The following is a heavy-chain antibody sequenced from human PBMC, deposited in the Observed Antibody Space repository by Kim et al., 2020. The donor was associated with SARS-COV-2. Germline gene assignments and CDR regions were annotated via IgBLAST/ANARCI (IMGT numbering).Heavy chain of an antibody. CDR1: GGTFSSYA. V-gene: IGHV1-69*04. CDR3: ATSDGYNYPPLDY. J-gene: IGHJ4*02. D-gene: IGHD5-12*01. CDR2: IIPILGIA. Sequence: SVKVSCKASGGTFSSYAISWVRQAPGQGLEWMGRIIPILGIANYAQKFQGRVTITADKSTSTAYMELSSLRSEDTDVYYCATSDGYNYPPLDYWGQGTLVTVSS.